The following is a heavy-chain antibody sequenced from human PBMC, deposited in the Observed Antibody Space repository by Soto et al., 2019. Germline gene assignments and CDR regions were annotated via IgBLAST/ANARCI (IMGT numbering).Heavy chain of an antibody. Sequence: EVQLVESGGGLVQPGRSLRLSCAASGFTFDDYAMHWVRQPPGKGLEWVSGISWNSGSIGYADSVKGRFTISRDNAKNSLYLQMNSLRAEDTALYYCAKVGCSSTSCYALDYWGQGTLVTVSS. CDR1: GFTFDDYA. CDR3: AKVGCSSTSCYALDY. J-gene: IGHJ4*02. D-gene: IGHD2-2*01. V-gene: IGHV3-9*01. CDR2: ISWNSGSI.